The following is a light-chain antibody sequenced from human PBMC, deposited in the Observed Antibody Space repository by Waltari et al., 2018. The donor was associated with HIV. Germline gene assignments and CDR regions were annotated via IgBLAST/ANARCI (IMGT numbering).Light chain of an antibody. V-gene: IGLV2-11*01. CDR2: DVN. CDR3: CSYAGSNTFYV. J-gene: IGLJ1*01. CDR1: SRDIGGYNY. Sequence: QSALTQPRSVSGSPGQTVTISCRGTSRDIGGYNYVSWYQQHPAEAPRIMMYDVNKRPSGVPERVSGSKAGNTASLTSSGLQAEDEADYYCCSYAGSNTFYVFGTGTEVTVL.